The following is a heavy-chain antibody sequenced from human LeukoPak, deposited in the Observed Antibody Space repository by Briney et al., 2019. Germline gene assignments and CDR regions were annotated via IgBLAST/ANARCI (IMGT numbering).Heavy chain of an antibody. J-gene: IGHJ4*02. CDR3: SRDWWYGYYSVCDN. CDR1: GYTFTGYY. V-gene: IGHV1-2*06. D-gene: IGHD4-17*01. CDR2: INSNSGGT. Sequence: ASVKVSCKASGYTFTGYYMHWVRQAPGQGLEWMGRINSNSGGTDYAQKFQGRGTMTRNTSLSPAHMESSRLSSGDTAVDYHSRDWWYGYYSVCDNWGQGTLVTVSS.